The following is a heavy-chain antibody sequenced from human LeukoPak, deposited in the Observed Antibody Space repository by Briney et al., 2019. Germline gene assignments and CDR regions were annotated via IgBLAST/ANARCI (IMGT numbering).Heavy chain of an antibody. D-gene: IGHD3-3*01. CDR3: ARGRYDFYSGQSPFDP. J-gene: IGHJ5*02. CDR2: INHSGTT. V-gene: IGHV4-34*01. CDR1: GFTFSSYW. Sequence: GSLRLSCAASGFTFSSYWMSWIRQPPGEGLEWIGEINHSGTTNYSPSLRSRVTMSVDTSKNQFSLKLSSVTAADTAVYYCARGRYDFYSGQSPFDPWGQGTLVTVSS.